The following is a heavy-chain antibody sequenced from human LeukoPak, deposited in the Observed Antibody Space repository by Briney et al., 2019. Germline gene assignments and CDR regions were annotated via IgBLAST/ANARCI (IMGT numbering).Heavy chain of an antibody. D-gene: IGHD3-10*01. CDR2: ISGSGGST. Sequence: GGFLRLSCAASGFTFSSYAMSWVRQAPGKGLEWVSAISGSGGSTYYADSVKGRFTISRDNSKNTLYLQMNSLRAEDTAVYYCAKDHLGFPANYFDYWGQGTLVTVSS. CDR3: AKDHLGFPANYFDY. J-gene: IGHJ4*02. CDR1: GFTFSSYA. V-gene: IGHV3-23*01.